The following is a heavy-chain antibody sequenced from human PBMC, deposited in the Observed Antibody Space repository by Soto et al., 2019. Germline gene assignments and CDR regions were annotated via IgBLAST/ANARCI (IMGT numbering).Heavy chain of an antibody. CDR1: GFTVSSNY. J-gene: IGHJ3*02. CDR3: ARRGVYCSGGSCYSYYAFDI. CDR2: IYSGGST. Sequence: EVQLVESGGGLVQPGGSLRLSCAASGFTVSSNYMSWVRQAPGKGLEWVSVIYSGGSTYYADSVKGRFTISRDNSKNTLYLQINSLRAEDTAVYYCARRGVYCSGGSCYSYYAFDIWGQGTMVTVSS. D-gene: IGHD2-15*01. V-gene: IGHV3-66*01.